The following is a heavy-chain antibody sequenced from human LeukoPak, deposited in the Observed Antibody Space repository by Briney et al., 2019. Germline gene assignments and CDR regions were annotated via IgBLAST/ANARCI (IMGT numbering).Heavy chain of an antibody. D-gene: IGHD3-22*01. J-gene: IGHJ4*02. CDR3: ARKVVITTYYFDY. Sequence: SETLSLTCTVSGGSISGSSYYWGWIRQPPGKGLEWIGSIYYSGSTYYNPSLKSRVTISVDTSKNQFSLKLSSVTAADTAVYYCARKVVITTYYFDYWGQGTLVTVSS. CDR2: IYYSGST. CDR1: GGSISGSSYY. V-gene: IGHV4-39*07.